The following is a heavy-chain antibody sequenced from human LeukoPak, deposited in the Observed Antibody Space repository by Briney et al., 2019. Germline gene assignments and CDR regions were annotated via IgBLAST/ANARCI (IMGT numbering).Heavy chain of an antibody. D-gene: IGHD2-21*01. V-gene: IGHV3-30*18. CDR3: ANSHMFDY. Sequence: GRSLRLSCAASGFTFSSYGMHWVRQAPGEGLEWVAVISYDGSNKYYADSVKGRFTISRDNSKNTLYLQMNSPRAEDTAVYYCANSHMFDYWGQGTLVTVSS. CDR2: ISYDGSNK. J-gene: IGHJ4*02. CDR1: GFTFSSYG.